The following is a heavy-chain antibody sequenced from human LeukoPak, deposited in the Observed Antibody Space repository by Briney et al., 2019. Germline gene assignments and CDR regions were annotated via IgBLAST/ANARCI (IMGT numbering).Heavy chain of an antibody. CDR2: ISSSSSYI. CDR3: ASGDILTGYKYYFDY. J-gene: IGHJ4*02. Sequence: GGSLRLSCAASGFTFSSYSMNWVRQAPGKGLKWVSSISSSSSYIYYADSVKGRFTISRDNAKNSLYLQMNSLRAEDTAVYYCASGDILTGYKYYFDYWGQGTLVTVSS. D-gene: IGHD3-9*01. V-gene: IGHV3-21*01. CDR1: GFTFSSYS.